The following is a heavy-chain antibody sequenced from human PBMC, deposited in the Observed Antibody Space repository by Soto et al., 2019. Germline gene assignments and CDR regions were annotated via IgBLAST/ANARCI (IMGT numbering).Heavy chain of an antibody. CDR2: IYYSGST. D-gene: IGHD2-15*01. V-gene: IGHV4-31*03. CDR3: ARDLAPEYCSGGSCYEYNWFDP. CDR1: GGSISSGGYY. Sequence: PSETLSLTCTVSGGSISSGGYYWSWIRQHPGKGLEWIGYIYYSGSTYYNPSLKSRVTISVDTSKNQFSLKLSPVTAADTAVYYCARDLAPEYCSGGSCYEYNWFDPWGQGTLVTVSS. J-gene: IGHJ5*02.